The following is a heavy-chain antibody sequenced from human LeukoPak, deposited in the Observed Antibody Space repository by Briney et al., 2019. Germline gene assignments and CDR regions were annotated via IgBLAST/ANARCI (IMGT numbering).Heavy chain of an antibody. J-gene: IGHJ4*02. V-gene: IGHV4-59*01. CDR1: GGSISSYY. Sequence: SETLSLTCTVSGGSISSYYWSWIRQPPGKGLEWIGYIYYSGSTNYNPSLKSRVTISVDTSKNQFSLKLSSVTAADTAVYYCARSGAKYYYDSSGYSPGGFDYWGQGTLVTVSS. CDR3: ARSGAKYYYDSSGYSPGGFDY. CDR2: IYYSGST. D-gene: IGHD3-22*01.